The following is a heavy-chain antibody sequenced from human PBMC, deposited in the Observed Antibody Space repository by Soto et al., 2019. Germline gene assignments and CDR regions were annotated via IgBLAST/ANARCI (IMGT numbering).Heavy chain of an antibody. CDR1: GYTFTGYY. V-gene: IGHV1-2*02. Sequence: ASVKVSCKASGYTFTGYYMHWVRQAPGQGLEWMGWINPNSGGTNYAQKFQGRVTMTRDTSISTAYMELSRRRSDDTAVYYCARRWHYDILTPGAFHIWGQWTMVTVSS. J-gene: IGHJ3*02. CDR3: ARRWHYDILTPGAFHI. D-gene: IGHD3-9*01. CDR2: INPNSGGT.